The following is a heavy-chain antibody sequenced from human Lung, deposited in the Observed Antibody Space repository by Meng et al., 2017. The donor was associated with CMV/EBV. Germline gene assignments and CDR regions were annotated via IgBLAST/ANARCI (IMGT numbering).Heavy chain of an antibody. J-gene: IGHJ4*02. CDR3: ARDYTEGDYFDY. V-gene: IGHV4-30-4*01. D-gene: IGHD3-16*01. Sequence: CTCSRGSITNGDSYWSWIRQPPGKGLEWIGYVYYTGTTYYNPSLKSRLTISIDTSKNQFSLHLRSVTAADTAVYYCARDYTEGDYFDYWGQGALVTVSS. CDR2: VYYTGTT. CDR1: RGSITNGDSY.